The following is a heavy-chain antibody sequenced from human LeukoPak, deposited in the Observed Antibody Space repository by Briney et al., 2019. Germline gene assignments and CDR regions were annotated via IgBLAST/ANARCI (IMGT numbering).Heavy chain of an antibody. Sequence: GGSLRLSCAASGFTFSSYGMHWVRQAPGKGLEWVAVISYDGSNKYYADSVKGRFTISRDNSKNTLYLQMNSLRAEDTAVYYRAKDFQQVSYWGQGTLVTVSS. V-gene: IGHV3-30*18. J-gene: IGHJ4*02. CDR3: AKDFQQVSY. D-gene: IGHD1-14*01. CDR2: ISYDGSNK. CDR1: GFTFSSYG.